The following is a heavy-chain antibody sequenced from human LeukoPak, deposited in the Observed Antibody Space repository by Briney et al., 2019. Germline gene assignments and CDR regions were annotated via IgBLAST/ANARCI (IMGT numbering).Heavy chain of an antibody. D-gene: IGHD6-19*01. CDR1: GGSISSYY. V-gene: IGHV4-4*09. CDR2: IYTSGST. J-gene: IGHJ4*02. CDR3: ARLARSSALTFDY. Sequence: PSETLSLTCIVSGGSISSYYWSWIRQPPGKGLEWIGYIYTSGSTNYNPSLKSRVTISVDTSKNQFSLKLSSVTAADTAVYYCARLARSSALTFDYWGQGTLVTVSS.